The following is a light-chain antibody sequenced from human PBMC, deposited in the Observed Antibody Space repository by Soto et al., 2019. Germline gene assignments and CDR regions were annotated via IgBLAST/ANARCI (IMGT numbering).Light chain of an antibody. V-gene: IGLV2-14*03. J-gene: IGLJ2*01. CDR2: DVS. CDR1: SSDVGAYNF. CDR3: SSYTSSTTGV. Sequence: QSALTQPASVSGSPGQSITISCTGTSSDVGAYNFVSWYQQHPGKAPKLMIYDVSNRPSGVSNRFSGSKSGNTASLTISGLQAEDEADYSCSSYTSSTTGVFGGGTKLTVL.